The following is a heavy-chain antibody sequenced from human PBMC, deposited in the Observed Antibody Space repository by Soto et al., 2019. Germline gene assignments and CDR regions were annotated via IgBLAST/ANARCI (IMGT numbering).Heavy chain of an antibody. CDR3: AAVSTTKKIP. CDR2: ISAYNGNT. V-gene: IGHV1-18*04. Sequence: ASVKVSCKASGYTFTSYGISWVRQAPGQGLEWMGWISAYNGNTNYAQKFQERVTITRDMSTSTAYMELSSLRSEDTAVYYCAAVSTTKKIPWGQGTLVTVSS. CDR1: GYTFTSYG. D-gene: IGHD1-26*01. J-gene: IGHJ5*02.